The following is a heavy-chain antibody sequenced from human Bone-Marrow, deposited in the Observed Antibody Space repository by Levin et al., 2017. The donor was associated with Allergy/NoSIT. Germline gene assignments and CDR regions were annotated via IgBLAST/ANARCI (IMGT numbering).Heavy chain of an antibody. CDR3: VRGGGYCFDY. CDR2: IYHAGYT. V-gene: IGHV4-4*02. D-gene: IGHD2-15*01. J-gene: IGHJ4*02. Sequence: TSETLSLTCAVSGGSIGSENWWSWVRQPPGKGLEWIGEIYHAGYTNTNPSLKSRVTIFLDKSKNQFSLKVNSVTAADTAVYFCVRGGGYCFDYWGQGTLVTVSS. CDR1: GGSIGSENW.